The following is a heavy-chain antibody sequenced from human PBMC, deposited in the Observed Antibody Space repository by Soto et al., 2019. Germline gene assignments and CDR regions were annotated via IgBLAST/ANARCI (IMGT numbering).Heavy chain of an antibody. CDR2: ISATGGNI. CDR1: GFTFSDYA. CDR3: AKVAGGLGYFDL. V-gene: IGHV3-23*01. J-gene: IGHJ2*01. Sequence: XVSLRLSCVASGFTFSDYAMTWVRQAPGKGLEWVATISATGGNIEYTDSLKGRFTISRDNSKNTLYLQLNGLTSDDTAVHYCAKVAGGLGYFDLWGRGTLVTVSS. D-gene: IGHD3-16*01.